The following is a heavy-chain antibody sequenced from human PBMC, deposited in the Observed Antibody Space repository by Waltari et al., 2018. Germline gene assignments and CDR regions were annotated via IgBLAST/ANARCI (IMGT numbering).Heavy chain of an antibody. D-gene: IGHD6-19*01. J-gene: IGHJ4*02. CDR1: GGSISSSSYY. CDR3: ARHRGGIAVAGHFDY. CDR2: IYYSGST. Sequence: QLQLQESGPGLVKPSETLSLTCTVSGGSISSSSYYWGWIRQPPGKGLEWIGSIYYSGSTYYNPSRKSRVTISVDTSKNQVSLKLSSVTAADTAVYYCARHRGGIAVAGHFDYWGQGTLVTVSS. V-gene: IGHV4-39*01.